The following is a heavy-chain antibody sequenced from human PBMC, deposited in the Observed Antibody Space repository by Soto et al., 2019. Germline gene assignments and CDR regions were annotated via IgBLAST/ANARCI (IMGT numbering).Heavy chain of an antibody. J-gene: IGHJ2*01. CDR2: ISGSSGTT. Sequence: EVQLLESGGGLVQPGGSLRLSCAASGFTFSIYAMTWVRQSPGKGLEWVSTISGSSGTTSYADSVRGRFTISRDNSKNSLYLQMNSLRAEDMAVYYCAKDAYGWYFDLWGRGTLVTVSS. D-gene: IGHD4-17*01. CDR3: AKDAYGWYFDL. CDR1: GFTFSIYA. V-gene: IGHV3-23*01.